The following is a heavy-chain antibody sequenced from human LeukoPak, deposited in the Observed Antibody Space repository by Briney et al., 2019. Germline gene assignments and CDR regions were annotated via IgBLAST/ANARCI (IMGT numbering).Heavy chain of an antibody. CDR1: GFTFSSYA. Sequence: GGSLRLSCAASGFTFSSYAMHWVRQAPGKGLEWVAVISYDGSNKYYADSVKGRFTISRDNSKNTLYLQMNSLRAEDTAVYYCARDGYGNYDFWSGYSLVVYGMDVWGQGTTVTVSS. CDR3: ARDGYGNYDFWSGYSLVVYGMDV. D-gene: IGHD3-3*01. J-gene: IGHJ6*02. CDR2: ISYDGSNK. V-gene: IGHV3-30*04.